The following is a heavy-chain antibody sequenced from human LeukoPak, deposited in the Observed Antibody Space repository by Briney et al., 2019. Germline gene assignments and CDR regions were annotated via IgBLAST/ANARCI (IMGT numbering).Heavy chain of an antibody. CDR3: ATLARYAFDI. D-gene: IGHD5-12*01. V-gene: IGHV3-33*01. Sequence: GGSLRLSCAASGFTFSSYGMHWVRQAPGKGLEWVAVIWYDGSNKYYADSVKGRFTISRDNSKNTLYLQINSLRAEDTAVYYCATLARYAFDIWGQGTMVTVSS. CDR1: GFTFSSYG. CDR2: IWYDGSNK. J-gene: IGHJ3*02.